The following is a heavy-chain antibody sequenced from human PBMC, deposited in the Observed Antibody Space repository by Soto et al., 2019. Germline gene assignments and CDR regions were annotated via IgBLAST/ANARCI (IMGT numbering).Heavy chain of an antibody. Sequence: QVQLVQSGAEVKKPGASVKVSCKASGYTFTRYGISWVRQAPGQGLEWMGWISAYTGNTNYAQRLQGRVTMTTDTSTSTLYMELRSLRSDDTAGYYCARDVRGHYDYYGRDVWGQGTTVTGSS. J-gene: IGHJ6*02. CDR2: ISAYTGNT. CDR1: GYTFTRYG. CDR3: ARDVRGHYDYYGRDV. V-gene: IGHV1-18*01. D-gene: IGHD5-12*01.